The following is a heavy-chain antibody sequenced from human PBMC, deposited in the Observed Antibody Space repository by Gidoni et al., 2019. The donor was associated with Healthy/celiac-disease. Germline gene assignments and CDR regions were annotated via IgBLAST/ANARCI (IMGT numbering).Heavy chain of an antibody. CDR1: GGSISSSSYY. CDR3: ARVGPTSCYRCPFDY. V-gene: IGHV4-39*07. Sequence: QLQLQESGPGLVKPSETLSLTCTVYGGSISSSSYYWGWIRQPPGKGLEWIGSIYYSGSTYYNPSLKSRVTISVDTSKNQFSLKLSSVTAADTAVYYCARVGPTSCYRCPFDYWGQVTLVTVSS. J-gene: IGHJ4*02. CDR2: IYYSGST. D-gene: IGHD2-2*01.